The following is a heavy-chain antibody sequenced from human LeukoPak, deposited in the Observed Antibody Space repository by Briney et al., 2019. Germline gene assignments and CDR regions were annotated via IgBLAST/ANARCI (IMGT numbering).Heavy chain of an antibody. Sequence: GGSLRLSCAASGFTFSHYEMSWVRQAPGKGLEWVSYISSSGGTMYYADSVKGRLTISRDNAKNSLYLQMNSLRAEDTAVYYCARVGSLVHYFDYWGQGTLVTVSS. CDR3: ARVGSLVHYFDY. D-gene: IGHD2-8*02. CDR1: GFTFSHYE. V-gene: IGHV3-48*03. J-gene: IGHJ4*02. CDR2: ISSSGGTM.